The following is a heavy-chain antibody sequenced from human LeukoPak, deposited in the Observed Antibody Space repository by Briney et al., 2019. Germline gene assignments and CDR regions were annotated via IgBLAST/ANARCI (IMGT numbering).Heavy chain of an antibody. CDR3: ARGLVAGQVAFDI. V-gene: IGHV4-34*01. CDR2: NNHSGST. CDR1: GFTFSSYA. Sequence: GSLRLSCAASGFTFSSYAMSWVRQAPGKGLEWIGENNHSGSTNYNPSLKSRVTISVDTSKNQFSLKLSSVTAADTAVYYCARGLVAGQVAFDIWGQGTMVTVSS. J-gene: IGHJ3*02. D-gene: IGHD6-19*01.